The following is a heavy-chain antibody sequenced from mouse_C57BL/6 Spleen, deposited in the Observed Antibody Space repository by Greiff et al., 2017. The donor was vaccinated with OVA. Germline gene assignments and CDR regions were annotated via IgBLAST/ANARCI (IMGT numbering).Heavy chain of an antibody. V-gene: IGHV5-9-1*02. CDR1: GFTFSSYA. J-gene: IGHJ3*01. Sequence: EVQLVESGEGLVKPGGSLKLSCAASGFTFSSYAMSWVRQTPEKRLEWVAYISSGGDYIYYADTVKGRFTISRDNARNTLYLQMSSLKSEDTAMYYCTREDYDGAWFAYWGQVTLVTVSA. CDR3: TREDYDGAWFAY. D-gene: IGHD2-4*01. CDR2: ISSGGDYI.